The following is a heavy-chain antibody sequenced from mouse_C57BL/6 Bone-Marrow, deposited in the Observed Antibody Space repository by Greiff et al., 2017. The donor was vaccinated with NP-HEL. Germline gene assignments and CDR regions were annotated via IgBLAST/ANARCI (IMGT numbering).Heavy chain of an antibody. V-gene: IGHV14-2*01. Sequence: EVQLQESGAELVKPGASVKLSCTASGFNIKDYYMHWVKQRTEQGLEWIGRIDPEDGETKYAPNFQGKATITADTSSNTAYLQLSSLTSEDTAVYYCATAQATRYFDYWGQGTTLTVSS. CDR3: ATAQATRYFDY. D-gene: IGHD3-2*02. CDR2: IDPEDGET. CDR1: GFNIKDYY. J-gene: IGHJ2*01.